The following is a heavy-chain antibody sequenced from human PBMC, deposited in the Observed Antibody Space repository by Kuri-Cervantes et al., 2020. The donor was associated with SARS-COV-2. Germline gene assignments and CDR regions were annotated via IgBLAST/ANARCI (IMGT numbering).Heavy chain of an antibody. CDR3: AKVDSSSSYYYYGMDV. CDR1: GFTFSSYA. V-gene: IGHV3-23*01. Sequence: GESLKISCAASGFTFSSYAMSWVRQAPGKGLEWVSAIDGSSGDTYYADSVKGRCTISRDNSKNTLYLQMNSLRAEDTAVYYCAKVDSSSSYYYYGMDVWGQGTTVTVSS. D-gene: IGHD6-6*01. J-gene: IGHJ6*02. CDR2: IDGSSGDT.